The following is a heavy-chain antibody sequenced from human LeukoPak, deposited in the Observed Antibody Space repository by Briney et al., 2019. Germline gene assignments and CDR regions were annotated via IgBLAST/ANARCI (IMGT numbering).Heavy chain of an antibody. Sequence: GASVKVSCKASGGTFSSYAISWVRQAPGQGLEWMGGIIPIFGTANYAQKLQGRVTMTTDTSTSTAYMELRSLRSDDTAVYYCARVHIRKGVWFYYYYYMDVWGKGTTVTISS. CDR1: GGTFSSYA. V-gene: IGHV1-69*05. CDR2: IIPIFGTA. J-gene: IGHJ6*03. D-gene: IGHD3-10*01. CDR3: ARVHIRKGVWFYYYYYMDV.